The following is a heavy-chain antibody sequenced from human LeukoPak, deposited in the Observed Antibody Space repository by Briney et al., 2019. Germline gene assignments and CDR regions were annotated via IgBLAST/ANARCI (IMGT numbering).Heavy chain of an antibody. Sequence: GGSLRLSCAASGFTFSSYATHWVRQAPGKGLEWVAVISYDGSNKYYADSVKGRFTISRDNSKNTLYLQMNGLRAEDTAVYYCARPYYGSGSYYNMDFDYWGQGTLVSVSS. J-gene: IGHJ4*02. CDR2: ISYDGSNK. D-gene: IGHD3-10*01. CDR3: ARPYYGSGSYYNMDFDY. CDR1: GFTFSSYA. V-gene: IGHV3-30*04.